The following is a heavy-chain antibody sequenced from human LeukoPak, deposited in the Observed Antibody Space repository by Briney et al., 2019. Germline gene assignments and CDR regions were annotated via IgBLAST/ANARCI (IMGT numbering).Heavy chain of an antibody. CDR3: GSTYSSNWYAYFAH. CDR2: IYHSGST. CDR1: GGSISSSNW. J-gene: IGHJ4*02. V-gene: IGHV4-4*02. Sequence: SETLSLTCGVSGGSISSSNWWGWVRQPPGKGLEWIGEIYHSGSTNYNPSLKSRVTISVDKSKSQFSLNLSSVTAADTAVYYCGSTYSSNWYAYFAHWGQGTPVTVSS. D-gene: IGHD6-13*01.